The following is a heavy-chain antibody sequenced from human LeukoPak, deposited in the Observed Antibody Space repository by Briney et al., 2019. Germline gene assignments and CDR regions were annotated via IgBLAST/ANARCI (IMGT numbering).Heavy chain of an antibody. CDR2: IIPIFGTA. Sequence: ASVKVSCKASGGTFSSYAISWVRQAPGQGLEWMGRIIPIFGTANYAQKFQGRVTITADKSTSTAYMELSSLRSEDTAVYYCARLPSSSPHVDYWGQGTLVTVSS. CDR3: ARLPSSSPHVDY. V-gene: IGHV1-69*06. J-gene: IGHJ4*02. CDR1: GGTFSSYA. D-gene: IGHD6-6*01.